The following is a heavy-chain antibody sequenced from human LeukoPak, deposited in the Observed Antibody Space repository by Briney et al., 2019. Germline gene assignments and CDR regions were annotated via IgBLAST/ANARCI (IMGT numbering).Heavy chain of an antibody. Sequence: ASETLSLTCTVSGGSISTYYWSRIRQPPGKGLECLGFIFHTGTTNYNPSLKSRVTISVDTSKNQFSLKLSSVTAADTAIYYCARTYCSTNACPFDHWGQGTLVTVSS. CDR3: ARTYCSTNACPFDH. CDR2: IFHTGTT. V-gene: IGHV4-59*08. J-gene: IGHJ4*02. CDR1: GGSISTYY. D-gene: IGHD2-2*01.